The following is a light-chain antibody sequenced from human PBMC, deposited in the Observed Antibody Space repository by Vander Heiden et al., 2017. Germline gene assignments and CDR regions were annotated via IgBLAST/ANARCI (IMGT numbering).Light chain of an antibody. CDR1: QSISSY. CDR3: QQSYSTPIT. Sequence: MSQPPSSLSASVGDRVTITCRASQSISSYLNWYQQKPGKAPKLLIYAASSLQSGVPSRFSGSGSGTDFTLTISSLQPEDFATYYCQQSYSTPITFGHGTQLDIK. V-gene: IGKV1-39*01. CDR2: AAS. J-gene: IGKJ3*01.